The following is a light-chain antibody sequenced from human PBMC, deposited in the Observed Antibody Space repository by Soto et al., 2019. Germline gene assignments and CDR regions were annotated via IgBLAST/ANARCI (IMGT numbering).Light chain of an antibody. Sequence: EIVLTQSPGTLSLSPGERATLSCRASQSVSSSYLAWYQQKPGQAPRLLIYGASSSATGIPDRFSGSGSGTDFTLTISRLEPEDFAVFYCQQDAKSWSFGQGTKVEI. V-gene: IGKV3-20*01. CDR2: GAS. CDR1: QSVSSSY. CDR3: QQDAKSWS. J-gene: IGKJ1*01.